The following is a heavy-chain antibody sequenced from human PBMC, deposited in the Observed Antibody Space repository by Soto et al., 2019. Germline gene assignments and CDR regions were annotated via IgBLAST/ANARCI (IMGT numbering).Heavy chain of an antibody. V-gene: IGHV3-21*01. Sequence: EVQLVESGGGLVKPGGSLRLSCAASGFTFSSYSMNWVRQAPGKGLEWVSSISSSSSYIYYADSVKGRFTISRDNAKNALYLQMNSLRAEDTAVYYCARDRSSGRTPPRGDYYYYGMDVWGQGTTVTVSS. CDR3: ARDRSSGRTPPRGDYYYYGMDV. CDR1: GFTFSSYS. CDR2: ISSSSSYI. D-gene: IGHD6-19*01. J-gene: IGHJ6*02.